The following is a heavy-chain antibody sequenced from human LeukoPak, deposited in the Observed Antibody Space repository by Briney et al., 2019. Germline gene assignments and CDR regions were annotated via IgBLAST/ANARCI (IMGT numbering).Heavy chain of an antibody. V-gene: IGHV5-51*01. Sequence: GEPLKTSCQGSGYTFTTNWIAWARQMPGKGREWLGIIYPGDSDTRYSPSFQGQVTTSADKSISTAYLQWSSLKDSDTAMYYCARCGGPYYYDSSGYYRYWYFDLWGRGTLVTVSS. D-gene: IGHD3-22*01. J-gene: IGHJ2*01. CDR1: GYTFTTNW. CDR3: ARCGGPYYYDSSGYYRYWYFDL. CDR2: IYPGDSDT.